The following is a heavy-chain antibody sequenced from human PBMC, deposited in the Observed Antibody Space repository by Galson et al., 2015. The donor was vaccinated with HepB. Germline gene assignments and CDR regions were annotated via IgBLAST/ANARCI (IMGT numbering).Heavy chain of an antibody. CDR3: ARGTYHYGRNEYHAPADY. J-gene: IGHJ4*02. V-gene: IGHV3-53*01. CDR1: GFIVKSYY. Sequence: SLRLSCAASGFIVKSYYMNWIRQAPGKGLEWVSIIYSGGSIYYADSVKGRFTISRDDSKNTVYLQMDRLRVEDTAVYYCARGTYHYGRNEYHAPADYWGQGTLVIVSS. CDR2: IYSGGSI. D-gene: IGHD3-10*01.